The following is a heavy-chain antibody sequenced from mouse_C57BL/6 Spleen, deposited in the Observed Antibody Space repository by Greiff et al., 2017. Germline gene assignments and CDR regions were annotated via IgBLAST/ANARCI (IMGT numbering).Heavy chain of an antibody. CDR3: TIYDYDEGFAY. Sequence: VQLQQSGAELVRPGASVKLSCTASGFNIKDYYMHWVKQRPEQGLEWIGRIDPEDGDTEYAPKFQGKATMTADTSSNTAYLQLSSLTSEDTAVYYYTIYDYDEGFAYWGQGTLVTVSA. J-gene: IGHJ3*01. CDR1: GFNIKDYY. V-gene: IGHV14-1*01. CDR2: IDPEDGDT. D-gene: IGHD2-4*01.